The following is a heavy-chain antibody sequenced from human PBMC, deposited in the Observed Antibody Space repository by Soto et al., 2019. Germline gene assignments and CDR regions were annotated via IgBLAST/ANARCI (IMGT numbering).Heavy chain of an antibody. J-gene: IGHJ4*02. V-gene: IGHV4-59*01. D-gene: IGHD7-27*01. CDR2: IYYTGST. CDR3: AGAPNWAYFDF. CDR1: SGSISTYY. Sequence: QVQLQESGPGLVKPSETLSLTCTVSSGSISTYYWSWLRQPPGKGLEWIGYIYYTGSTNYNPSLKTRVAISMDTSKNQFSLNLSSVTAADTAVYYCAGAPNWAYFDFGGLGTLVTVSS.